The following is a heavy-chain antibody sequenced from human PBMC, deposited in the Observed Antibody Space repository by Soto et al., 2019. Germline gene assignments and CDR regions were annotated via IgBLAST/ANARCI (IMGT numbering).Heavy chain of an antibody. CDR1: GGSVSSTSYY. V-gene: IGHV4-61*01. Sequence: KPSETLSLTCTVSGGSVSSTSYYWSWIRQPPGKGLEWIGYIYNSGSTNYKPSLKSRVTISVDTSKNQFSLNLSYVTAADTAVYYCARLIRGGTYGRTVYHWGQGTLVTVSS. J-gene: IGHJ5*02. CDR3: ARLIRGGTYGRTVYH. D-gene: IGHD2-8*01. CDR2: IYNSGST.